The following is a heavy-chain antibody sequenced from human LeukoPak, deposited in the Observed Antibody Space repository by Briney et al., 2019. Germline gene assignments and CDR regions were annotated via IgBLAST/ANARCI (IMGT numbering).Heavy chain of an antibody. CDR2: IHTSGST. Sequence: SEALSLMCTVSGVSISSYYWSWIRQPAGKGVEWIGRIHTSGSTNYNPSLKSRVTMSADMSKNQFSLKLSSVTAADTAVYYCARPLVSGWFDPWGQGTLVTVSS. CDR3: ARPLVSGWFDP. J-gene: IGHJ5*02. CDR1: GVSISSYY. V-gene: IGHV4-4*07. D-gene: IGHD6-6*01.